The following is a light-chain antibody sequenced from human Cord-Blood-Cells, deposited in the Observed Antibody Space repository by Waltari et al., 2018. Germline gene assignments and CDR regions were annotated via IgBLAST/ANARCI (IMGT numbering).Light chain of an antibody. CDR1: QSVSSN. V-gene: IGKV3-15*01. CDR3: QQYNNWPLT. Sequence: EIVMTQAPATLSVSPGKRTTLSCRASQSVSSNLAWYQQKPGQAPRLLIYGASTRATGIPARFSGSGSGTEFTLTISSLQSEDFAVYYCQQYNNWPLTFGGGTKVEIK. CDR2: GAS. J-gene: IGKJ4*01.